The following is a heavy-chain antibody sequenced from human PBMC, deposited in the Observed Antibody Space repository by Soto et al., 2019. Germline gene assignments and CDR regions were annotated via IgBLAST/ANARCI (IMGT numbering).Heavy chain of an antibody. CDR1: GFTFTSSA. CDR2: IVVGSGNT. CDR3: AADGQGAYYFDY. J-gene: IGHJ4*02. V-gene: IGHV1-58*01. Sequence: SVKVSCKASGFTFTSSAVQWVRQARGQRLEWIGWIVVGSGNTNYAQKFQERVTITRDMSTSTAYMELSSLRSEDTAVYYCAADGQGAYYFDYGGQGTLVTVSS.